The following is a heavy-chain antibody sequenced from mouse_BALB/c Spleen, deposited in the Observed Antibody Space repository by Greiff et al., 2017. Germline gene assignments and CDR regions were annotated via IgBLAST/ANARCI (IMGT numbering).Heavy chain of an antibody. CDR2: INSNGGST. V-gene: IGHV5-6-3*01. J-gene: IGHJ2*01. CDR1: GFTFSSYG. CDR3: AREYYGSSPYFDY. Sequence: DVKLVESGGGLVQPGGSLKLSCAASGFTFSSYGMSWVRQTPDKRLELVATINSNGGSTYYPDSVKGRFTISRDNAKNTLYLQMSSLKSEDTAMYYCAREYYGSSPYFDYWGQGTTLTVSS. D-gene: IGHD1-1*01.